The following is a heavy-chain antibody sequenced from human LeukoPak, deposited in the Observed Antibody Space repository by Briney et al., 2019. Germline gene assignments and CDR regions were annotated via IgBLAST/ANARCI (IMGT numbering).Heavy chain of an antibody. CDR3: SKQRLIRGPGDY. J-gene: IGHJ4*02. CDR1: GFMFSHYG. CDR2: ISHDGSNT. D-gene: IGHD2/OR15-2a*01. V-gene: IGHV3-30*18. Sequence: GGSLRLSCAASGFMFSHYGMHWVRQAPGKGLEWVALISHDGSNTYYGVSVKGRFTISRDDSKNTLYLQMTSLRAEDTAVYYCSKQRLIRGPGDYWGQGTLVTVSS.